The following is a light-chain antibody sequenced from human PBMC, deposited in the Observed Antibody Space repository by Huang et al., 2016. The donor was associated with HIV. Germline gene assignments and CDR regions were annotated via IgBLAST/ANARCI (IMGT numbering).Light chain of an antibody. V-gene: IGKV3-15*01. J-gene: IGKJ2*01. CDR1: QGIGNS. CDR2: ETF. CDR3: QQYHEWPRT. Sequence: ERVLTQSPGTLSVSPGERATLSCRTSQGIGNSLAWYQLKPGQAPRLLIYETFIRASDIPARFSGGGSEIDFTLTISGLQSEYSAVYYCQQYHEWPRTFGQGTKVEIK.